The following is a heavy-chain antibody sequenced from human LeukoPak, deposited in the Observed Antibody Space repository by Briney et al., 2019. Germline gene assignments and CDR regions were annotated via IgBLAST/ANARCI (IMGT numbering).Heavy chain of an antibody. Sequence: GGSLRLSCAASGFTFSDYYMSWIRQAPGKGLEWVSYISDSSSNIYYADSVKGRFTISRDNAKNSLYLQMNSLRDEDTAVYFCARDLSGYSSTYAYWGQGTLVTVFS. D-gene: IGHD6-13*01. J-gene: IGHJ4*02. CDR2: ISDSSSNI. V-gene: IGHV3-11*04. CDR1: GFTFSDYY. CDR3: ARDLSGYSSTYAY.